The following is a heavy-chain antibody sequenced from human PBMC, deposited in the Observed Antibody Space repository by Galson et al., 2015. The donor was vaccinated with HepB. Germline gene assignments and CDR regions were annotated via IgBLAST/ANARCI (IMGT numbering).Heavy chain of an antibody. D-gene: IGHD5-18*01. J-gene: IGHJ4*02. CDR3: ARENKKAAMVTGGFDY. V-gene: IGHV1-69*13. Sequence: SVKVSCKASGGTFSSYAISWVRQAPGQGLEWMGGIIPIFGTANYAQKFQGRVTITADESTSTAYMELSSLRSGDTAVYYCARENKKAAMVTGGFDYWGQGTLVTVSS. CDR1: GGTFSSYA. CDR2: IIPIFGTA.